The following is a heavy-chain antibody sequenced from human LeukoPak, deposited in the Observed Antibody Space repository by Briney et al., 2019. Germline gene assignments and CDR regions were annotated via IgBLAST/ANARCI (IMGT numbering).Heavy chain of an antibody. CDR2: IYYSGST. Sequence: PSETLSLTCTVSGDSISSYYWSWIRQPPGKGLEWIGYIYYSGSTKYSSSLKSRVTISVDTSRNQFSLKLSSVTAADTAVYYCARVSEYYDSSGYYYFDYWGQGTLVTVSS. CDR3: ARVSEYYDSSGYYYFDY. J-gene: IGHJ4*02. D-gene: IGHD3-22*01. V-gene: IGHV4-59*12. CDR1: GDSISSYY.